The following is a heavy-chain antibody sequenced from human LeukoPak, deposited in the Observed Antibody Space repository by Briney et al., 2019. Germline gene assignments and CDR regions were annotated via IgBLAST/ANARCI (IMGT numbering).Heavy chain of an antibody. CDR2: INPNSGGT. D-gene: IGHD2-2*01. J-gene: IGHJ6*02. V-gene: IGHV1-2*02. CDR1: GYTFTGYY. CDR3: ARAAAQHVRYYYYGMDV. Sequence: GASVKVSCKASGYTFTGYYMHWVRQAPGQGLEWMGWINPNSGGTNYAQKFQGRVTMTRDTSISTAYMELSRLRSDDTAVYYCARAAAQHVRYYYYGMDVWGQGTTVTVSS.